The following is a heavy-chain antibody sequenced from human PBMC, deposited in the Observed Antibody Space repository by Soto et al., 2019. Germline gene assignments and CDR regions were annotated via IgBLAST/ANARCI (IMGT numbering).Heavy chain of an antibody. CDR2: ISSNGGST. D-gene: IGHD6-6*01. CDR3: VKVVDSSSPGDI. J-gene: IGHJ3*02. CDR1: GFTFSSYA. V-gene: IGHV3-64D*06. Sequence: LRLSCSASGFTFSSYAMHWVRQAPGKGLEYVSAISSNGGSTYYADSVKGRFTISRDNSKNTLYLQMSSLRAEDTAVYYCVKVVDSSSPGDIWGQGTMVTVSS.